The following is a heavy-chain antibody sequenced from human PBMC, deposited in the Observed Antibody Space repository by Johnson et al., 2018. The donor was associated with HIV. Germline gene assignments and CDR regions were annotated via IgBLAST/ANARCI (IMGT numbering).Heavy chain of an antibody. J-gene: IGHJ3*02. CDR3: AKEDYYGSGSYDAFDI. Sequence: QVQLVESGGGVVQPGRSKRLSCAASGFSFSNYGMHWVRQAPGKGLEWVAVISYDGSNKYYADSVKGRFTISRDNSKNTLYLQMNSLRAEDTAVYYCAKEDYYGSGSYDAFDIWGQGTMVTVSS. D-gene: IGHD3-10*01. V-gene: IGHV3-30*18. CDR2: ISYDGSNK. CDR1: GFSFSNYG.